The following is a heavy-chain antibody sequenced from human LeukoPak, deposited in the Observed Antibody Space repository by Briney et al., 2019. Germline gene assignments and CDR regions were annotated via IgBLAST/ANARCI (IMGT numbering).Heavy chain of an antibody. D-gene: IGHD5-12*01. CDR2: FYYSGNT. V-gene: IGHV4-39*02. Sequence: KASETLSLTCTVSGVSITHYWGWIRQPPGKGLEWIGSFYYSGNTYYNSSLESRVTISVDTFKNQFSLKLTSVTAADTAIYYCAREWDIVATWGHWFDPWGQGILVTVYS. J-gene: IGHJ5*02. CDR3: AREWDIVATWGHWFDP. CDR1: GVSITHY.